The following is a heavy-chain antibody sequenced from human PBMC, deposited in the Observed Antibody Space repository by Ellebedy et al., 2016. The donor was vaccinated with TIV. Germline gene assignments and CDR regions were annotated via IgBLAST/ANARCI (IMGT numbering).Heavy chain of an antibody. D-gene: IGHD2-21*01. CDR1: GFTFSSYW. Sequence: GESLKISXAASGFTFSSYWMTWVRQAPGKGLEWVANIKQDGSEKNYVDSVKGRFTISRDNAKNSLYLQMNNLRAEDTAVYYCVRGDGYVLAYWGQGTLVTVSS. V-gene: IGHV3-7*04. J-gene: IGHJ4*02. CDR2: IKQDGSEK. CDR3: VRGDGYVLAY.